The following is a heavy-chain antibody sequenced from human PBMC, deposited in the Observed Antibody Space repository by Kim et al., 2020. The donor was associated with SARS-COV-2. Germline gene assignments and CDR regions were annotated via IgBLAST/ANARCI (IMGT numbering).Heavy chain of an antibody. CDR3: ALPYSGRLGLLDY. V-gene: IGHV3-33*01. CDR2: IWYDGSNK. J-gene: IGHJ4*02. CDR1: GFTFSSYG. D-gene: IGHD1-26*01. Sequence: GGSLRLSCAASGFTFSSYGMHWVRQAPGKGLEWVAVIWYDGSNKYYADSVKGRFTISRDNSKNTLYLQMNSLRAEDTAVYYCALPYSGRLGLLDYWGQGTLVTVSS.